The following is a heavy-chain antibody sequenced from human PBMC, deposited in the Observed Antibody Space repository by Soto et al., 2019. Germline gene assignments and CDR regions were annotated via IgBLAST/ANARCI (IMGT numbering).Heavy chain of an antibody. CDR2: IDPKEDRA. J-gene: IGHJ4*02. V-gene: IGHV1-18*01. CDR1: GYSFKNYV. CDR3: ARDIDYDIDY. D-gene: IGHD4-17*01. Sequence: QVPLVQSEAEVQKPGASVKVSCKTAGYSFKNYVISLVRQAPGQGLEWLGWIDPKEDRANIVQNCQGRVTLPTEAPTSTAYIELMSLRFDDSSVYVCARDIDYDIDYWGQGTLVTVSS.